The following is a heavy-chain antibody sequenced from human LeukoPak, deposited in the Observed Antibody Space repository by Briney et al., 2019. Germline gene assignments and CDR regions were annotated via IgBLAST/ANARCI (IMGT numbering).Heavy chain of an antibody. V-gene: IGHV3-23*01. CDR1: GFTVSSNY. J-gene: IGHJ4*02. D-gene: IGHD3-22*01. Sequence: GGSLRLSCAASGFTVSSNYMNWVRQVPGKGLNWVTAITGNGGTTYYADSVKGRFTISRDNSKNTLYLQMNSLRAEDTAVYYCARRDYYDSSGYLPLFDSWGQGTLVTVSS. CDR3: ARRDYYDSSGYLPLFDS. CDR2: ITGNGGTT.